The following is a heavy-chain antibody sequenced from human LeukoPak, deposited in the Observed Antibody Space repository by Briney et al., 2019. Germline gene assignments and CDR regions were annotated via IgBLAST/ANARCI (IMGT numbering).Heavy chain of an antibody. Sequence: AGGSLRLSCAASGFTVITNDMTWVRQAPGKGLEWVSAISGSGGSTYYADSVKGRFTISRDNSKNTLYLQMNSLRAEDTAVYYCAKAGLWFGEFPRFDYWGQGTLVTVSS. CDR1: GFTVITND. CDR2: ISGSGGST. V-gene: IGHV3-23*01. CDR3: AKAGLWFGEFPRFDY. J-gene: IGHJ4*02. D-gene: IGHD3-10*01.